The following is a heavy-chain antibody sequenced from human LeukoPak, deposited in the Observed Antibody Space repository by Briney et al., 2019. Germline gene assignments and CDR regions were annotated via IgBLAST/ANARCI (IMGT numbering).Heavy chain of an antibody. CDR3: ARGFGAGNYYYGWFDP. D-gene: IGHD3-10*01. Sequence: SETLSLTCTVSGGSISSSSYYWGWIRQPPGKGLEWIGFIHDSGSTYYNPSLKSRVSISRDMSKNQLSLMLSSVTAADTAVYYCARGFGAGNYYYGWFDPWGQGTLVSVSS. V-gene: IGHV4-39*07. CDR2: IHDSGST. CDR1: GGSISSSSYY. J-gene: IGHJ5*02.